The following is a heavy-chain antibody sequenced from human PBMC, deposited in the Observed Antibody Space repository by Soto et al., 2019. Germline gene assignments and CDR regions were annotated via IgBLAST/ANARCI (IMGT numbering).Heavy chain of an antibody. D-gene: IGHD1-7*01. CDR2: IWYDGSNK. CDR1: GFTFSSYG. Sequence: GGSLRLSCAASGFTFSSYGMHWVRQAPGKGLEWVAVIWYDGSNKYYADSVKGRFTISRDNSKNTLYLQMNSLRAEDTAVYYCAREGGGLTGTTWFDYGGQGTLVTVPS. CDR3: AREGGGLTGTTWFDY. V-gene: IGHV3-33*01. J-gene: IGHJ4*02.